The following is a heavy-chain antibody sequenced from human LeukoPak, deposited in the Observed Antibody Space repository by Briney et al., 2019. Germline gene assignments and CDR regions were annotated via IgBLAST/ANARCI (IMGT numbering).Heavy chain of an antibody. CDR1: GFTFSSYA. Sequence: GGSLRLSCAASGFTFSSYAMHWVRQAPGKGLEWVAVISYDGSNKYYADSVKGRFTISRDNSKNTLYLQMNSLRAEDTAVYYCAREASYYYDSKWTFDPWGQGTLVTVSS. CDR3: AREASYYYDSKWTFDP. D-gene: IGHD3-22*01. J-gene: IGHJ5*02. CDR2: ISYDGSNK. V-gene: IGHV3-30-3*01.